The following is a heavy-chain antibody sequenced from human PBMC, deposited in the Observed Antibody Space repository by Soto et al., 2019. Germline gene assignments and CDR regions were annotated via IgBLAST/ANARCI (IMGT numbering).Heavy chain of an antibody. CDR1: GGSFSGYY. J-gene: IGHJ5*02. CDR2: INHSGST. V-gene: IGHV4-34*01. Sequence: SETLSLTCAVYGGSFSGYYWSWIRQPPGKGLEWIGEINHSGSTNYNPSLKSRVTISVDTSKNQFSLKLSSVTAADTAVYYCARGSVNYYGSGSYYNHWGQGTLVTVSS. CDR3: ARGSVNYYGSGSYYNH. D-gene: IGHD3-10*01.